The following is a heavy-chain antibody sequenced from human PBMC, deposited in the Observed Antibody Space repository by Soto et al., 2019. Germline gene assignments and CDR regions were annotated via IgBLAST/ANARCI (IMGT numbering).Heavy chain of an antibody. J-gene: IGHJ5*02. CDR2: IHYSGSA. Sequence: SETLSLTCTFSGSSIIGYYWTWTRQSPERGLEWIGYIHYSGSANYNPSLNSRLTMSVDRSKSQFSMKLASVTAADTTVYYCARGVGGSGLNWFDPWGQGTLVTVSS. CDR1: GSSIIGYY. D-gene: IGHD6-19*01. CDR3: ARGVGGSGLNWFDP. V-gene: IGHV4-59*12.